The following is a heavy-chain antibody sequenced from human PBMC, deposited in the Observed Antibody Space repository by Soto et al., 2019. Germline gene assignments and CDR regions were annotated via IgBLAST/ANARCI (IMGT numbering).Heavy chain of an antibody. CDR2: IYYSGST. V-gene: IGHV4-59*01. D-gene: IGHD1-26*01. Sequence: SETLSLTCTVSGGSISSYYWSWIRQPPGKGLEWIGYIYYSGSTNYNPSLKSRVTISVDTSKNQFSLKLSSVTAADTAVYYCARGGVLGAIACWGQGTLVTVSS. CDR1: GGSISSYY. J-gene: IGHJ4*02. CDR3: ARGGVLGAIAC.